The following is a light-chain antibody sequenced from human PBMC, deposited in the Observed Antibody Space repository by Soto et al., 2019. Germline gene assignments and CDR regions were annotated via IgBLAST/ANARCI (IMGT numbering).Light chain of an antibody. Sequence: EIVLTQSPGTVSLSPGERATLSCRASQGVSSGYLAWYQQNPGQAPRLLIYGASSRATGIPDRFSGSGSGTDFTLTISRLEPEDFAVYYCQQYGSSSTFGQGTRLEIK. J-gene: IGKJ5*01. CDR2: GAS. CDR1: QGVSSGY. V-gene: IGKV3-20*01. CDR3: QQYGSSST.